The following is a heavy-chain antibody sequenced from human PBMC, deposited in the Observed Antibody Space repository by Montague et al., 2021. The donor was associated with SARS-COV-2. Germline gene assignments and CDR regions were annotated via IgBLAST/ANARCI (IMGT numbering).Heavy chain of an antibody. CDR2: ISYDGSNK. D-gene: IGHD3-9*01. Sequence: SLRLSFSASGFTFSSYAMHWVRQAPGKGLEWVAVISYDGSNKYYADSVKGRFTISRDNSKNTLYLQMNSLRAEDTAVYYCARDILDYGMDVWGQGTTVTVSS. CDR3: ARDILDYGMDV. CDR1: GFTFSSYA. J-gene: IGHJ6*02. V-gene: IGHV3-30-3*01.